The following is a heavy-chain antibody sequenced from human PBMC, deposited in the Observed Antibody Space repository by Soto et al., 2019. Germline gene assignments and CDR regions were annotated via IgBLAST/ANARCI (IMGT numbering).Heavy chain of an antibody. D-gene: IGHD3-9*01. Sequence: PXVTLCLTCAVYGGSFSGYYWSWIRQPPGKGLEWIGEINHSGSTNYNPSLKGRVTISVDTSKNQFSLKLSSVTAADTAVYYCARDRGDILTGYHPYYYYGMDVWGQGTTVTVPS. CDR1: GGSFSGYY. J-gene: IGHJ6*02. CDR2: INHSGST. CDR3: ARDRGDILTGYHPYYYYGMDV. V-gene: IGHV4-34*01.